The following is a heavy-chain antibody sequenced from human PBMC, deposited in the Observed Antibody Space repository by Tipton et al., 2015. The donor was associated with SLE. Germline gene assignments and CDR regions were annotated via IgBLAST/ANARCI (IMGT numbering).Heavy chain of an antibody. CDR3: ARNPGY. V-gene: IGHV4-59*08. CDR2: IYYSGST. J-gene: IGHJ4*02. D-gene: IGHD1-14*01. CDR1: GASISSYY. Sequence: TLSLTCTVSGASISSYYWSWIRQPPGKGLEWIGYIYYSGSTNYNPSLKSRVTISVDTSKNQFSLRLTSVTAADTAVYYCARNPGYWGRGTLVTVSS.